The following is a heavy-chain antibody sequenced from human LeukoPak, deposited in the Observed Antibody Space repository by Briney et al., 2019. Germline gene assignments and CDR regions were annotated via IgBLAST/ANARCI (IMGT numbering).Heavy chain of an antibody. CDR1: GFTFSSYA. CDR2: ISGSGGST. J-gene: IGHJ4*02. V-gene: IGHV3-23*01. Sequence: GGSLRLSCAASGFTFSSYAMSWVRQAPGKGLEWVSAISGSGGSTYYADSVKGRFTISRDNSKNTLYLQMNSLRAEDTAVYYCAKDSAQYCSSTSCSLAVYFDYWGQGTLVTVSS. D-gene: IGHD2-2*01. CDR3: AKDSAQYCSSTSCSLAVYFDY.